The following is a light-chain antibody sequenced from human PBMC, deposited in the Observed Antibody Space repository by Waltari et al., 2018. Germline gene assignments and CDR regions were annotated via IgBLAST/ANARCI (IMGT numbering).Light chain of an antibody. Sequence: EVVLTQSPATLSLSPGESATLSCRASQSVSGYLAWYQQKPGQAPRLLIYDASNRATGIPARFSGSASGTEFTLTISSLEPEDFALYYCQLRRSFGQGTKLEIK. J-gene: IGKJ2*03. CDR2: DAS. V-gene: IGKV3-11*01. CDR3: QLRRS. CDR1: QSVSGY.